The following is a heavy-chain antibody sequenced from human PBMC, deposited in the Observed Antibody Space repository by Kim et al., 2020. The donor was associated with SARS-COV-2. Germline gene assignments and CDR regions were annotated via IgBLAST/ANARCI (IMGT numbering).Heavy chain of an antibody. CDR3: ARTTVTTGQDYAFDI. CDR1: GYTFTGYY. Sequence: ASVKVSCKASGYTFTGYYMHWVRQAPGQGLEWMGWINPNSGGTNYAQKFQGRVTMTRDTSISTAYMELSRLRSDDTAVYYCARTTVTTGQDYAFDIWGQGTMVTVSS. V-gene: IGHV1-2*02. D-gene: IGHD4-17*01. CDR2: INPNSGGT. J-gene: IGHJ3*02.